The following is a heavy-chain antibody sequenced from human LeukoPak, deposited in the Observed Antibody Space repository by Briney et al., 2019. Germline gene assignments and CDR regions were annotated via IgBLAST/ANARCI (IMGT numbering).Heavy chain of an antibody. CDR2: IRYDGSNK. V-gene: IGHV3-30*02. J-gene: IGHJ4*02. D-gene: IGHD3-22*01. CDR1: GFTFSSYG. Sequence: GGSLRLSCAASGFTFSSYGMHWVRQAPGKGLEWVAFIRYDGSNKYYADSVKGRFTISRDNSKNTLYLQMNSLRAEDTAVYYCARDYYDSSSLLVWGQGTLVTVSS. CDR3: ARDYYDSSSLLV.